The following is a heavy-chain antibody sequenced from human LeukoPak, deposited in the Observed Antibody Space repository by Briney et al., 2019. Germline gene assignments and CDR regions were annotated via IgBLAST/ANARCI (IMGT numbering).Heavy chain of an antibody. J-gene: IGHJ3*02. CDR1: GYTFTGYY. CDR3: AGCGYSYGSDAFDI. D-gene: IGHD5-18*01. V-gene: IGHV1-2*02. Sequence: ASVNVSCKASGYTFTGYYMHWVRQAPGQGLEWMGWINPNSGGTNYAQKFQGRVTMTRDTSISTAYMELSRLRSDDTAVYYCAGCGYSYGSDAFDIWGQGTMVTVSS. CDR2: INPNSGGT.